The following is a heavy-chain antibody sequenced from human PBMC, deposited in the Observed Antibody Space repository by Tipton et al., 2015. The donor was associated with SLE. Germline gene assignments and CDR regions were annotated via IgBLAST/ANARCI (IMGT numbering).Heavy chain of an antibody. CDR2: IHYAGGT. CDR1: GDSLSSNNYY. V-gene: IGHV4-39*07. J-gene: IGHJ6*02. D-gene: IGHD1-26*01. CDR3: ARLSGSEPAV. Sequence: TLSLTCSVSGDSLSSNNYYWGWIRQSPAQGLVWIGTIHYAGGTYYNPSLKSRVTISADTSKNQISLMLSSVTAADTAVYYCARLSGSEPAVWGQGTTVTVSS.